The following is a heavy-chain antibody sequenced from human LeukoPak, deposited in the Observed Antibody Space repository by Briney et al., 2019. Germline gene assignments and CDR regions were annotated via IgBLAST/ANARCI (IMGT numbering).Heavy chain of an antibody. CDR2: INGDGSST. CDR1: GFTFRSYW. CDR3: ARDLNVFEY. V-gene: IGHV3-74*01. Sequence: GGSLRLSCAASGFTFRSYWMHWVRQAPGKGLVWVSRINGDGSSTNYADSVKGRFTISRDSAKNTLYLQMNSLRAEDTAVYYCARDLNVFEYWGQGTLVTV. J-gene: IGHJ4*02. D-gene: IGHD1-1*01.